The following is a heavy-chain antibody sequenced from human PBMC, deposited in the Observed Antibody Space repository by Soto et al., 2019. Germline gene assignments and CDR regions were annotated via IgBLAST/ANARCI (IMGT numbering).Heavy chain of an antibody. V-gene: IGHV3-23*01. CDR1: GFTFNFYS. Sequence: EVQLLDSGGGLVQPGGSLRLSCAASGFTFNFYSMSWVRQAPGRGLEWVSSITSSGDNTYYTDSVRGRFTISRDNSKNTLYLQMNSQRVEDTAVYYCAKDLPNYLHSGGAYYKEGGDHWGQGTLVTVSS. D-gene: IGHD3-10*01. CDR2: ITSSGDNT. J-gene: IGHJ5*02. CDR3: AKDLPNYLHSGGAYYKEGGDH.